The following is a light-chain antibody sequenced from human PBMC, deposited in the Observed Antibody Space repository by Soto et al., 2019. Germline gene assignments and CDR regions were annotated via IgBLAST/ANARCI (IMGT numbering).Light chain of an antibody. V-gene: IGKV1-39*01. Sequence: DIQMTQSPSSLSASVGDRVTITCRASQSISSYLNWYQQKPGKAPELLIYAASTLQSGVPSRFSGSGSGTDFTLTISSLQREDFATYYCQQNYNTPDTFGQGTNLEIK. CDR2: AAS. CDR1: QSISSY. J-gene: IGKJ2*01. CDR3: QQNYNTPDT.